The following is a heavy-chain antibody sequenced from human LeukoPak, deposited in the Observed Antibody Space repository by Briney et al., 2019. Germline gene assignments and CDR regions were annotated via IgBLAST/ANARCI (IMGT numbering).Heavy chain of an antibody. CDR1: GFTVSSNY. D-gene: IGHD6-19*01. V-gene: IGHV3-53*01. J-gene: IGHJ4*02. CDR2: IYSGGST. Sequence: GGSLRLSCAASGFTVSSNYMSWVRQAPGKGLEWVSVIYSGGSTYYADSVKGRFTISRDNSKNTLYLQMNSLRAEDTAVYYCARVVAVAGTIIDYWGQGTLVTVSS. CDR3: ARVVAVAGTIIDY.